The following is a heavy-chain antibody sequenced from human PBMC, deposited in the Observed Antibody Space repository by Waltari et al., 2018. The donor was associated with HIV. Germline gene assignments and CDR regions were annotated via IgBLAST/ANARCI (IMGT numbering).Heavy chain of an antibody. CDR1: AFTFSSFR. CDR3: ARALTNFGGF. D-gene: IGHD4-17*01. Sequence: EVQLVESGGGLVKPGGSLRLSCAGSAFTFSSFRMNWVRPAPGTGVEWGASSSSGSSFIDYADSVKGRFTIARDNAKNSLYLQMKSLRVEDTALYYCARALTNFGGFWGQGTLVTVSS. V-gene: IGHV3-21*01. J-gene: IGHJ4*02. CDR2: SSSGSSFI.